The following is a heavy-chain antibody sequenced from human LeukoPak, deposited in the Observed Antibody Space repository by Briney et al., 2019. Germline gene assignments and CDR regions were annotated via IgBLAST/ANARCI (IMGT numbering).Heavy chain of an antibody. CDR3: TRGEYYYDSSGYRLLGMDV. Sequence: GGSLRLSCTASGFTFGDYAMSWFRQAPGKGLEWVGFIRSKAYGGTTEYAASVKGRFTISRDDSKSIAYLQMNSLKTEDTAVYYCTRGEYYYDSSGYRLLGMDVWGQGTTITVSS. CDR1: GFTFGDYA. D-gene: IGHD3-22*01. CDR2: IRSKAYGGTT. V-gene: IGHV3-49*03. J-gene: IGHJ6*02.